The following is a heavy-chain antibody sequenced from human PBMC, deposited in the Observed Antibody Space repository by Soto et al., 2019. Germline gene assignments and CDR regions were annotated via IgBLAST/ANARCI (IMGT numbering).Heavy chain of an antibody. V-gene: IGHV4-31*03. Sequence: QVQLQESGPGLVKPTQTLSLTCTVSGGSISSGGYYWSWIRQHPGKGLAWIGYIYYSGSTYYNPSLKSRVTISVDTSKNQFSLKLSSVTAADTAVYYCARVCGGDCHYGMDVWGQGTTVTVSS. D-gene: IGHD2-21*02. CDR2: IYYSGST. J-gene: IGHJ6*02. CDR3: ARVCGGDCHYGMDV. CDR1: GGSISSGGYY.